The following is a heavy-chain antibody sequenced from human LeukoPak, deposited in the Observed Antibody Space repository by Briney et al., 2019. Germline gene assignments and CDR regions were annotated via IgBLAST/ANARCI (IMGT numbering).Heavy chain of an antibody. CDR3: AKDSTSSSWYGGVFDY. J-gene: IGHJ4*02. CDR2: ISYDGSNK. D-gene: IGHD6-13*01. V-gene: IGHV3-30*18. Sequence: GRSLRLSCAASGFTFSSYGMHWVRQAPGKGLEWVAVISYDGSNKYYADSVKGRFTISRDNSKNTLYLQMNSLRAEDTAVYYCAKDSTSSSWYGGVFDYWGQGTLVTVSS. CDR1: GFTFSSYG.